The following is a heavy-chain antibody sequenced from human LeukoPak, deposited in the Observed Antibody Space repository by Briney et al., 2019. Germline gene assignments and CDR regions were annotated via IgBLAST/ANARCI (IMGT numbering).Heavy chain of an antibody. CDR1: GYTFTNYD. Sequence: ASVKVSCKASGYTFTNYDINWVRQATGQGLEWMGWMNPNSGNTGYAQKFQGRVTMTRNTSISTAYMELSSLRSEDTAVYYCARDPYITMVRGVIIRLSGNWFDPWGQGTLVTVSS. D-gene: IGHD3-10*01. V-gene: IGHV1-8*01. J-gene: IGHJ5*02. CDR3: ARDPYITMVRGVIIRLSGNWFDP. CDR2: MNPNSGNT.